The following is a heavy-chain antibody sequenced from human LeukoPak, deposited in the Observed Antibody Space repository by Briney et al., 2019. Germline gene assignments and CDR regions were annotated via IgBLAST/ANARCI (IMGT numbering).Heavy chain of an antibody. Sequence: SETLSLTCTVSGGSISSYYWSWIRQPPGKGLEWIGYIYYSGSTNYNPSLKSRVTISVDTSKNQFSLKLSSVTAADTAVYYCARAPYCSSNSCYFGWRDYYGMDVWGQGTTVTVSS. J-gene: IGHJ6*02. V-gene: IGHV4-59*01. CDR3: ARAPYCSSNSCYFGWRDYYGMDV. CDR2: IYYSGST. D-gene: IGHD2-2*01. CDR1: GGSISSYY.